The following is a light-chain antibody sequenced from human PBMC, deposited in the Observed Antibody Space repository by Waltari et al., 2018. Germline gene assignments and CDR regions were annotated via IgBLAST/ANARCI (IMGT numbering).Light chain of an antibody. CDR1: IARTYY. CDR2: GKN. J-gene: IGLJ2*01. CDR3: GSRDSDGDVI. V-gene: IGLV3-19*01. Sequence: SSELTQDPAVSVALGQTVKNTCHGAIARTYYPNWCQQKPGQAPTLILYGKNNRPSGIPDRFSASSSGDTASLVITGAQAEDEAVYYCGSRDSDGDVIFGGGTKLTVL.